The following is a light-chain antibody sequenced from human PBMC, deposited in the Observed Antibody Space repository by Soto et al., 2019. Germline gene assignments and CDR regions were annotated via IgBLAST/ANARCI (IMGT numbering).Light chain of an antibody. CDR2: EVS. CDR3: LSKRSDTTVV. J-gene: IGLJ1*01. Sequence: QSALTQPASVSGSPGQSITISCTGTSSDVGGYDYVSWYQQHPGKAPKLIIYEVSNRPSGVSNRFSGSKSGNTASLTISGLHADDEADYYCLSKRSDTTVVFGAGTKLTVL. CDR1: SSDVGGYDY. V-gene: IGLV2-14*01.